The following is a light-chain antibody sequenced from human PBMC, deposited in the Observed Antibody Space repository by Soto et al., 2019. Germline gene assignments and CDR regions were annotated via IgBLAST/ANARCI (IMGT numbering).Light chain of an antibody. CDR3: QQYHIWPSWT. J-gene: IGKJ1*01. CDR1: QSVSNNY. Sequence: VLTQSPGNLSLTPGERATLSCRVSQSVSNNYLAWYQQKPGQAPRLLLYGASNRATGIPDRFSGSGSGTHFTLTIISLQSQDFSVYFCQQYHIWPSWTFGQGTKVDIK. V-gene: IGKV3-20*01. CDR2: GAS.